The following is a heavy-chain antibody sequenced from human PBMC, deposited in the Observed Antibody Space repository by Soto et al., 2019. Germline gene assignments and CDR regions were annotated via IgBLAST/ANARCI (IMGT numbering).Heavy chain of an antibody. D-gene: IGHD2-2*01. CDR2: INAGNGNT. V-gene: IGHV1-3*01. J-gene: IGHJ6*03. Sequence: QVQLVQSGAEVEKPGASVKVSCKASGYTFTNYAVHWVRQAPGQRLEWMGWINAGNGNTRYSQKFQGRVTITRDTPARTVYMELSRLRSEDTAVYYCARGHLAVVPVASWFYYMDVWGKGTTVTVSS. CDR1: GYTFTNYA. CDR3: ARGHLAVVPVASWFYYMDV.